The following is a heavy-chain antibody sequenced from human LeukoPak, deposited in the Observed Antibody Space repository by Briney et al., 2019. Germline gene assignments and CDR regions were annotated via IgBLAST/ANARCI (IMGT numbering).Heavy chain of an antibody. CDR2: ISGGGGNT. D-gene: IGHD6-13*01. V-gene: IGHV3-23*01. CDR3: GRGGSSWLYFFEY. CDR1: GFTFRTHA. J-gene: IGHJ4*02. Sequence: PGGTLRLSCAASGFTFRTHAMRWGPDAPREGLQWVSSISGGGGNTYFADSVKGRFTISRDNSKNTLYLQMNSLRAEDTALYYCGRGGSSWLYFFEYWGQGTPVTVSS.